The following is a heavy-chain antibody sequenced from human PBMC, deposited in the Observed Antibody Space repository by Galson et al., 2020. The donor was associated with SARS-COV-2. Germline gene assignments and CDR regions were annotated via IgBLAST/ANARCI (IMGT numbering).Heavy chain of an antibody. J-gene: IGHJ6*02. CDR3: ARDRSFYYARDYYYGMDV. Sequence: ASVKVSCTASGYTFTSYGISWVRQAPGQGLEWMGWISAYNGNTNYAQKLQGRVTMTTDTSTSTAYMELRSLRSDDTAVYYCARDRSFYYARDYYYGMDVWSQGTTVTVSS. CDR2: ISAYNGNT. V-gene: IGHV1-18*04. D-gene: IGHD3-10*01. CDR1: GYTFTSYG.